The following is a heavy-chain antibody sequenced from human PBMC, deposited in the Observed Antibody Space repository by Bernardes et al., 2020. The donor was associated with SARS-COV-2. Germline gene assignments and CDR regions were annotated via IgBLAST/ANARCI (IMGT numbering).Heavy chain of an antibody. D-gene: IGHD1-26*01. CDR2: VTGSGGHT. CDR3: AKDLVGDTNDAFDI. J-gene: IGHJ3*02. CDR1: GFTFAACP. Sequence: GSLRLSCAASGFTFAACPMYWVRQAPGRGLEWVSVVTGSGGHTSYADSVKGRFTISRDNSKNTLYLQMNSLRAEDTAVYFCAKDLVGDTNDAFDIWGRGTMVTVSS. V-gene: IGHV3-23*01.